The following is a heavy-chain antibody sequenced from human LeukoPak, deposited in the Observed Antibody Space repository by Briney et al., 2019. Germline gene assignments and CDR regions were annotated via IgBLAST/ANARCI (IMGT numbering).Heavy chain of an antibody. CDR3: TRDLMDYDVSTGLHHYYMDV. V-gene: IGHV3-30*02. Sequence: GGSLRLSCAASGFTFSSYGMHWVRQAPGKGLEWEAFIRYDGSNKYYADSVKGRFTISRDNSKNTLYLQMNSLRVEDTAVYYCTRDLMDYDVSTGLHHYYMDVWGQGTTVTVSS. CDR1: GFTFSSYG. CDR2: IRYDGSNK. J-gene: IGHJ6*02. D-gene: IGHD3-9*01.